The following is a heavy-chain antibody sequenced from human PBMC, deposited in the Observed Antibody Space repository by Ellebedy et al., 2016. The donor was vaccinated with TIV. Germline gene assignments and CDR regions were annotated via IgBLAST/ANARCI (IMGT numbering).Heavy chain of an antibody. CDR1: GFTFGRYW. J-gene: IGHJ5*02. CDR3: ARDRGDYSISGP. Sequence: GESLKISCVASGFTFGRYWMHWVRQAPGNKLVWVSRLKSDGSGTTYADSVKGRFTTSRDNARNTLYLQMNSLRGEDTAVYFCARDRGDYSISGPWGQGTLVTVSS. CDR2: LKSDGSGT. V-gene: IGHV3-74*01. D-gene: IGHD4-11*01.